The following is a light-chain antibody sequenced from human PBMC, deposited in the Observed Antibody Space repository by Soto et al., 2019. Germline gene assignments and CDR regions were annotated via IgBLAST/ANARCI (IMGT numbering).Light chain of an antibody. CDR2: ENN. CDR1: SSNIGAGYE. CDR3: QAYDSSLSGYV. J-gene: IGLJ1*01. V-gene: IGLV1-40*01. Sequence: QSVLTQPPSVSEAPGRRVTISCTGSSSNIGAGYEAHWYQQVPGTAPKLLIYENNNRPSGVPDRFSGSKSGTSASLAITGLQAEDGAGYYSQAYDSSLSGYVFGTGTKLTV.